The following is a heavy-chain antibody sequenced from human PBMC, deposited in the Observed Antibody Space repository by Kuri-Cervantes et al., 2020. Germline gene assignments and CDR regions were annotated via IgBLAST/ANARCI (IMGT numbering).Heavy chain of an antibody. CDR3: ARAGDYGSFGY. J-gene: IGHJ4*02. CDR2: ISSSSSYI. V-gene: IGHV3-21*01. D-gene: IGHD4-17*01. CDR1: GFTFSSYS. Sequence: GESLKISCAASGFTFSSYSMNWVRQAPGKGLEWVSSISSSSSYIYYADSVKGRFTISRDNAKNSLYLQMNGLRAEDTAVYYCARAGDYGSFGYWGQGTLVTVSS.